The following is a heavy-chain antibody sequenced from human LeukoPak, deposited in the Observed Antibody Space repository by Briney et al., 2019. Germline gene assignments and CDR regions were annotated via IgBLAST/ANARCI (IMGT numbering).Heavy chain of an antibody. J-gene: IGHJ4*02. D-gene: IGHD4-17*01. CDR1: GGTFSSYA. V-gene: IGHV1-69*13. CDR3: ARVRNDYGDYVFDY. Sequence: GASVTVSCKASGGTFSSYATSWVRQAPGQGLEWMGGIIPIFGTANYAQKFQGRVTITADESTSTAYMELSSLRSEDTAVYYCARVRNDYGDYVFDYWGQGTLVTVSS. CDR2: IIPIFGTA.